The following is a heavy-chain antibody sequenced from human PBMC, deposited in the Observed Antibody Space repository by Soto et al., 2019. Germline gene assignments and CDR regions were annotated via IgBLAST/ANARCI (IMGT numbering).Heavy chain of an antibody. J-gene: IGHJ4*02. Sequence: VASVKVSCKASGYTFTSYGISWVRQAPGQGLEWMGGIIPIFGTANYAQKFQGRVTITADESTSTAYMELSSLRSEDTAVYYCARAVRAVAAFGGYYFDYWGQGTLVTVSS. CDR3: ARAVRAVAAFGGYYFDY. V-gene: IGHV1-69*13. CDR2: IIPIFGTA. CDR1: GYTFTSYG. D-gene: IGHD6-19*01.